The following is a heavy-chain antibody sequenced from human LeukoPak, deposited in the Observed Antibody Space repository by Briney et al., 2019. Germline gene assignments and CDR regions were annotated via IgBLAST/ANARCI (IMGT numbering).Heavy chain of an antibody. Sequence: SVKVSCKASGYTFTSYDINWVRQAPGQGLEWMGGIIPIFGTANYAQKFQGRVTITADESTSTAYMELSSLRSEGTAVYYCARERSRFDPWGQGTLVTVSS. V-gene: IGHV1-69*13. CDR3: ARERSRFDP. J-gene: IGHJ5*02. CDR2: IIPIFGTA. CDR1: GYTFTSYD.